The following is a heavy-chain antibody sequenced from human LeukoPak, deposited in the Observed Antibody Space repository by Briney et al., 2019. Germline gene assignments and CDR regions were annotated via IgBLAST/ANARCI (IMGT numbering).Heavy chain of an antibody. J-gene: IGHJ2*01. CDR2: IIPILGIA. Sequence: SVKVSCKASGGTFSSYAISWVRQAPGQGLEWMGRIIPILGIANYAQKFQGRVTITADKSTSTAYMELSSLRSEDTAVYYCARDYPAGWYFDLWGRGTLVTVSS. CDR1: GGTFSSYA. CDR3: ARDYPAGWYFDL. V-gene: IGHV1-69*04.